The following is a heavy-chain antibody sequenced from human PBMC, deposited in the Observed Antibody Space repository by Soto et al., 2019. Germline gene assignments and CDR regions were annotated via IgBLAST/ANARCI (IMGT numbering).Heavy chain of an antibody. CDR2: INPNSDGT. D-gene: IGHD2-15*01. J-gene: IGHJ6*02. V-gene: IGHV1-2*04. CDR1: GYTFTGYY. CDR3: ARDSYCSGGSCSAGPTYYYYGMDV. Sequence: ASVKVSCKASGYTFTGYYMHWVRQAPGQGLEWMGWINPNSDGTNYAQKFQGWVTMTRDTSISTAYMELSRLRSDDTAVYYCARDSYCSGGSCSAGPTYYYYGMDVWGQGTTVTVSS.